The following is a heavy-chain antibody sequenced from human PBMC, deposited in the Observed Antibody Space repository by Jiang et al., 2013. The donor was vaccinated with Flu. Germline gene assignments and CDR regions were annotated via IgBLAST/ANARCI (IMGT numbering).Heavy chain of an antibody. CDR1: GYTFNDHY. J-gene: IGHJ4*02. CDR3: ARAPRGRYFDWSPFDF. CDR2: INPNTGDA. D-gene: IGHD3-9*01. V-gene: IGHV1-2*02. Sequence: SGAEVKKPGASVKVSCKASGYTFNDHYMHWVRQAPGQGLEWMGWINPNTGDAKYAQKFQGRVTMTRDTSISTAYMEVSRLRSDDTAVYYCARAPRGRYFDWSPFDFWGQGTLVTVSS.